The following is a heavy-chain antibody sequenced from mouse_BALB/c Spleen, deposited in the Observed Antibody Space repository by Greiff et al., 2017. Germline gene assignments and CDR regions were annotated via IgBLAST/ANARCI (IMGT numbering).Heavy chain of an antibody. CDR3: ARGLRGYSSTFDY. CDR1: GFTFSSYA. CDR2: ISSGGST. D-gene: IGHD1-1*01. V-gene: IGHV5-6-5*01. J-gene: IGHJ2*01. Sequence: EVQLVESGGGLVKPGGSLKLSCAASGFTFSSYAMSWVRQTPEKRLEWVASISSGGSTYYPDSVKGRFTISRDNARNILYLQMSSLRSEDTAMYYCARGLRGYSSTFDYWGQGTTLTVSS.